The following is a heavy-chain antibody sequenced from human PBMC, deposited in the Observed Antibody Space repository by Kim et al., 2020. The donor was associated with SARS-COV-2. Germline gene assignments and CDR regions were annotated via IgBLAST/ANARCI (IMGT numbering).Heavy chain of an antibody. D-gene: IGHD6-13*01. Sequence: GGSLRLSCAASGFSFSNYAMFWVRQAPGKGLEWVALISYDGTNKDYADSVKGRFTISRDNSKSTLYLQMNSLRVAYTAVYFCARKPTTSSWSYYFEYWGQGTLV. J-gene: IGHJ4*01. V-gene: IGHV3-30*04. CDR3: ARKPTTSSWSYYFEY. CDR2: ISYDGTNK. CDR1: GFSFSNYA.